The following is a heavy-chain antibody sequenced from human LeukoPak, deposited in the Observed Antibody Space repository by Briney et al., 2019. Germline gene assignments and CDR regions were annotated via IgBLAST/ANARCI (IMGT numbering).Heavy chain of an antibody. CDR1: GGSISSSSYY. CDR3: ARRSGDY. CDR2: IYYSGST. D-gene: IGHD7-27*01. V-gene: IGHV4-39*07. J-gene: IGHJ4*02. Sequence: SETLSLTCTVSGGSISSSSYYWGWIRQPPGKGLEWIGSIYYSGSTYYNPSLKSRVTISVDTSKNQFSLKLSSVTAADTAVYYCARRSGDYWGQGTLVTVSS.